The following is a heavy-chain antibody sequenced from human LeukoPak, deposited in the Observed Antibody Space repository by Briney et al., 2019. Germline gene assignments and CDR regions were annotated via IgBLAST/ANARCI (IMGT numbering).Heavy chain of an antibody. Sequence: GGSLRLSCTASGFTFSGYWMHWVRQAPRKGLVWVARINSDGFSITYADSMKGRFTISRDNSKNTLYLQMTSLRDDDTALYYCAVSYYCRGSACYSGLDYWGQGTLVTVSS. J-gene: IGHJ4*02. CDR2: INSDGFSI. CDR1: GFTFSGYW. V-gene: IGHV3-74*03. D-gene: IGHD2-15*01. CDR3: AVSYYCRGSACYSGLDY.